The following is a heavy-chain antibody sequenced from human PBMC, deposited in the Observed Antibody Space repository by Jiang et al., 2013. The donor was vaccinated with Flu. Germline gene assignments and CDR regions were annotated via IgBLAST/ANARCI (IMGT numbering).Heavy chain of an antibody. J-gene: IGHJ4*02. Sequence: SLTCTVSGGSLNNNYWSWIRQPPGRDWSGLGSIYYSGSTTYNPSLKSRVTISVDTSKNQFSLKLTSVTAADTAVYYCARDAQLVFGYWGQGTLVTVSS. CDR3: ARDAQLVFGY. CDR2: IYYSGST. CDR1: GGSLNNNY. V-gene: IGHV4-59*01. D-gene: IGHD6-13*01.